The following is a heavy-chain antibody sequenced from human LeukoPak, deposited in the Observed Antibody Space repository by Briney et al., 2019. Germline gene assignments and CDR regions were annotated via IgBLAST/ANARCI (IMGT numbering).Heavy chain of an antibody. Sequence: GESLKISCKGSGYSFTSYWIGWVRQMPGKGLEWMGIIYPGDSDTRYSPSFQGQVTISADKSISTAYLQWSSLKASDTAMYYCARTDTRPRFGHWFDPWGQGTLVTVSS. CDR2: IYPGDSDT. CDR1: GYSFTSYW. D-gene: IGHD2-15*01. J-gene: IGHJ5*02. CDR3: ARTDTRPRFGHWFDP. V-gene: IGHV5-51*01.